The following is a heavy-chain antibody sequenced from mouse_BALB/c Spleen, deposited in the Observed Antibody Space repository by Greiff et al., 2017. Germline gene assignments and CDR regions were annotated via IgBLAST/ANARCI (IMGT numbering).Heavy chain of an antibody. D-gene: IGHD1-1*02. CDR2: ISYSGST. CDR3: ARDGRYFDY. J-gene: IGHJ2*01. V-gene: IGHV3-2*02. CDR1: GYSITSDYA. Sequence: EVKLQESGPGLVKPSQSLSLTCTVTGYSITSDYAWNWIRQLPGNKLEWMGYISYSGSTSYNPSLKSRISITRDTSTNQFFLQLNSVTTEDTATYYCARDGRYFDYWGQGTTLTVSS.